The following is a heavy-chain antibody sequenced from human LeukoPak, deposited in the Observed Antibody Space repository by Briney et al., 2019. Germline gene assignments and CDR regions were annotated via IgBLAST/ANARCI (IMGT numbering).Heavy chain of an antibody. J-gene: IGHJ3*01. D-gene: IGHD3-9*01. CDR3: VRPDDNSFDF. CDR1: GYSIIRGYY. Sequence: SETLSLTCNVSGYSIIRGYYWDWFRQPPGKGLEWIGNIYRNGGTVYNPSLKSRVTISVDTSKNQFSLKLSSVTAADTAVYYCVRPDDNSFDFWGQGTMVTVSS. CDR2: IYRNGGT. V-gene: IGHV4-38-2*02.